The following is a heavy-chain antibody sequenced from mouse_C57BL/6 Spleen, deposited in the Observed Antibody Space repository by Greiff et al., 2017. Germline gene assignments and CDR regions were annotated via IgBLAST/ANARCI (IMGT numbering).Heavy chain of an antibody. V-gene: IGHV1-42*01. CDR2: INPSTGGT. CDR1: GYSFTGYY. CDR3: ARGGNYAMDY. J-gene: IGHJ4*01. Sequence: DVQLQESGPELVKPGASVKISCKASGYSFTGYYMNWVKQSPEKSLEWIGEINPSTGGTTYNQKFKAKATLTVDKSSSTAYMQLKSLTSEDSAVYYCARGGNYAMDYWGQGTSVTVSS.